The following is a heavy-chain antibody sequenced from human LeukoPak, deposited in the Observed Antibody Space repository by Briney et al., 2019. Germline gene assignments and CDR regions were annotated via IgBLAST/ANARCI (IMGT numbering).Heavy chain of an antibody. D-gene: IGHD3-3*01. CDR3: ARGGLRFLEWSVDY. V-gene: IGHV3-21*01. J-gene: IGHJ4*02. CDR2: ISSSSSYI. Sequence: GRSLRLSCAASGFTFSSYSMNWVRQAPGKGLEWVSSISSSSSYIYYADSVKGRFTISRDNAKNSLYLQMNSLRAEDTAVYYCARGGLRFLEWSVDYWGQGTLVTVSS. CDR1: GFTFSSYS.